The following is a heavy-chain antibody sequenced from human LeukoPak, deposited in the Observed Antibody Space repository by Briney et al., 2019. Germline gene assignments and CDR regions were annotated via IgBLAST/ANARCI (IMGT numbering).Heavy chain of an antibody. CDR3: ARDPSRYYDSSALAFDI. V-gene: IGHV4-39*07. J-gene: IGHJ3*02. CDR1: GGSISSSSYY. Sequence: SETLSLTCTVSGGSISSSSYYWGWIRQPPGKGLEWIGSIYYSGSTYYNPSLKSRVTISVDTSKNQFSLKLSSVTAADTAVYYCARDPSRYYDSSALAFDIWGQGTMVTVSS. CDR2: IYYSGST. D-gene: IGHD3-22*01.